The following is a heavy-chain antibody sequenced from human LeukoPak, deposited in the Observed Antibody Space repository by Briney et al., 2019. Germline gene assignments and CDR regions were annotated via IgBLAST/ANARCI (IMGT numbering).Heavy chain of an antibody. D-gene: IGHD5-24*01. CDR3: AKDLEMDTPYQGIDY. CDR1: GFTFSSYG. J-gene: IGHJ4*02. Sequence: GGSLRLSCAASGFTFSSYGMHWVRQAPGKGLEWVAVIWYDGSNKYYADSVKGRFTISRDNSKNTLYLQMNSLRAEDTAVYYCAKDLEMDTPYQGIDYWGQGTLVTVSS. CDR2: IWYDGSNK. V-gene: IGHV3-33*06.